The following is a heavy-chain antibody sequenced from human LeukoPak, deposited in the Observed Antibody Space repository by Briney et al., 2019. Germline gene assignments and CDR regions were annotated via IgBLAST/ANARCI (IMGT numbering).Heavy chain of an antibody. CDR2: IYYSGST. CDR1: GGSISSGDCY. CDR3: ASNARITIFGVVSRPGWFDP. V-gene: IGHV4-30-4*08. Sequence: ASETLSLTCTVSGGSISSGDCYWSWIHQPPGKGLEWIGYIYYSGSTYYNPSLKSRVTISVDTSKNQFSLKLSSVTAADTAVYYCASNARITIFGVVSRPGWFDPWGQGTLVTVSS. J-gene: IGHJ5*02. D-gene: IGHD3-3*01.